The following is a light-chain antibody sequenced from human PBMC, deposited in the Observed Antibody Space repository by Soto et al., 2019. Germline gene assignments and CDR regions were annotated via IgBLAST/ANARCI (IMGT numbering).Light chain of an antibody. J-gene: IGKJ4*01. CDR3: QQCHSFPLT. Sequence: DIQMTQSPSSVSASVGDRVTITCRASQGISSWLAWHQQKPGKAPKLLIYSASSLQSGVPSRFSGSGSGTDFTLTISSLQPEDFATYYCQQCHSFPLTFGGGTKVDIK. CDR1: QGISSW. V-gene: IGKV1-12*01. CDR2: SAS.